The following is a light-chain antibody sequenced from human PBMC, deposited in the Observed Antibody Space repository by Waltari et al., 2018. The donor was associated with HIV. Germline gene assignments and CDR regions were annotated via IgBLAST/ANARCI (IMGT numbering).Light chain of an antibody. CDR1: QGFRDS. V-gene: IGKV1-NL1*01. CDR3: QQYYTLPYT. Sequence: IQMAQSQSSLAASLVDRVTATCRASQGFRDSLAWYQHTPGQAPKLLLSGASTLESGVPSRFSGGGSGTDYTLTISSLQPEDSATYYCQQYYTLPYTFGQGTKLEIK. J-gene: IGKJ2*01. CDR2: GAS.